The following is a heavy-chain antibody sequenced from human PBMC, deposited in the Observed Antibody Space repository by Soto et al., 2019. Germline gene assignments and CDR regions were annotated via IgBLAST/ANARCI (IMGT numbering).Heavy chain of an antibody. J-gene: IGHJ4*02. D-gene: IGHD3-22*01. Sequence: KTSETLSLTCTVSGGSITSGGYYWSWIRQHPEKGLEWIGYIHYSGSTYYNPSLKSRVTISLDTSKNQFSLKLSSVTAADTAVYYCAREDRSYYDGSGFYHWGQGTLVTVSS. CDR2: IHYSGST. CDR1: GGSITSGGYY. V-gene: IGHV4-31*03. CDR3: AREDRSYYDGSGFYH.